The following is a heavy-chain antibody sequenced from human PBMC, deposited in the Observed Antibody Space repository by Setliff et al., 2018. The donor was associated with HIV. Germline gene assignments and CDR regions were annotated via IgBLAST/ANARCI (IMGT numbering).Heavy chain of an antibody. CDR3: ARGVLYGLFEN. J-gene: IGHJ4*02. CDR2: IIPALGEP. D-gene: IGHD3-16*01. CDR1: GDNFHSNA. Sequence: ASVKVSCKTSGDNFHSNAINWVRQAPGQGLEWMGSIIPALGEPHDAKRFQGRLTITTDESTTTGYMELNSLTYEDTAAYYCARGVLYGLFENWGPRTLVTVSS. V-gene: IGHV1-69*11.